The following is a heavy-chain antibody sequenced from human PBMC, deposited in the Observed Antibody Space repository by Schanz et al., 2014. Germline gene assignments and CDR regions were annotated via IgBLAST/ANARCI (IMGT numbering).Heavy chain of an antibody. Sequence: EVQLVESGGGLIQPGGSLRLSCAVSGFSVSTNYMSWVRQAPGKGLEWVSSIYINSGSTNYADSVKGRFIISRDSSKTTLFLQMNSLRAEATVFYFCARDEGRDASNLAFDVWGQGTLVTVSS. CDR2: IYINSGST. V-gene: IGHV3-53*01. D-gene: IGHD2-15*01. J-gene: IGHJ3*01. CDR3: ARDEGRDASNLAFDV. CDR1: GFSVSTNY.